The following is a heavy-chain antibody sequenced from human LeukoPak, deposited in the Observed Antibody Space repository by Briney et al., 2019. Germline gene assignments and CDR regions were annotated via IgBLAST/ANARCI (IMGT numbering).Heavy chain of an antibody. CDR1: GFTFSSYA. CDR3: ARVKRPGYFDY. CDR2: INSDGSST. J-gene: IGHJ4*02. Sequence: GGSLRLSCAASGFTFSSYAMSWVRHAPGKGLVWVSRINSDGSSTSYADSVKGRFTISRDNAKNTLYLQMNSLRAEDTAVYYCARVKRPGYFDYWGQGTLVTVSS. V-gene: IGHV3-74*01. D-gene: IGHD6-6*01.